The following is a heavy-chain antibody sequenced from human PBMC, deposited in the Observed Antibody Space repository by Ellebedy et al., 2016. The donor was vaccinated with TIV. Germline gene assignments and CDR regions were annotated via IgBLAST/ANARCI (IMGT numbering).Heavy chain of an antibody. CDR2: FSGYNGNT. CDR1: GYTFTSFG. CDR3: ARDDYGDRYGMDV. D-gene: IGHD4-17*01. J-gene: IGHJ6*02. V-gene: IGHV1-18*01. Sequence: ASVKVSXXASGYTFTSFGFSGLRRPPGQGLEWLGRFSGYNGNTNYAQKLQGRVTMTTDTSTSTAYMELRSLRSDDTAVYYCARDDYGDRYGMDVWGQGTTVTVSS.